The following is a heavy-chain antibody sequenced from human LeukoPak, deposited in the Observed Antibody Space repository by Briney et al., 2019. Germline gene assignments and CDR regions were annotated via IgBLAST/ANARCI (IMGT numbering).Heavy chain of an antibody. CDR1: GGSISSGGYY. CDR3: ARESEWLSHPDY. D-gene: IGHD3-3*01. J-gene: IGHJ4*02. CDR2: IYYSGST. V-gene: IGHV4-31*03. Sequence: SEALSLTCTVSGGSISSGGYYWSWIRQHPGKGLEWIGYIYYSGSTYYNPSLKSRVTISVDTSKNQFSLKLSSVTAADTAVYYCARESEWLSHPDYWGQGTLVTVSS.